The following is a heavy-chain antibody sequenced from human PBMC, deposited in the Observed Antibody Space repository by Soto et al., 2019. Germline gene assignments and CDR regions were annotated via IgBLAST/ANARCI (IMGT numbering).Heavy chain of an antibody. V-gene: IGHV3-9*01. CDR2: ISWSSGSV. CDR3: AKGMATVTTYDAFDI. Sequence: PGGSLRLSCAASGFTFDDYAMHWVRQAPGKGLEWVSGISWSSGSVGYADSVKGRFTISRDNAKNSLYLQMNSLRAEDTALYYCAKGMATVTTYDAFDIWGQGTMVTVSS. CDR1: GFTFDDYA. J-gene: IGHJ3*02. D-gene: IGHD4-17*01.